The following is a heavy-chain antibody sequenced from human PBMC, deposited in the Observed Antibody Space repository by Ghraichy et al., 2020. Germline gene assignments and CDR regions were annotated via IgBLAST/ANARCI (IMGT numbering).Heavy chain of an antibody. D-gene: IGHD2-21*02. CDR2: IYPGDSDT. CDR1: GYSFSSNW. V-gene: IGHV5-51*01. Sequence: GESLNISCQASGYSFSSNWIGWVRQMPGKGLEWLGIIYPGDSDTRYSPSFEGQVTISADKSISIAYLQWSSLKASDTAMYYCARGGWCGGDCHSYFDYWGQGTLVTVSS. CDR3: ARGGWCGGDCHSYFDY. J-gene: IGHJ4*02.